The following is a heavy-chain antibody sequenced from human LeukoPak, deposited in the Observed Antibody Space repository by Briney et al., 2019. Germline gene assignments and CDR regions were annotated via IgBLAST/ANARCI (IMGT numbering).Heavy chain of an antibody. Sequence: PGGSLRLSCAASGFTFSNAWMSWVCQAPGKGLEWVGRIKSKTDGGTTDYTAHVKGRFTISRDDSKNTLYLQMNSLKTEDTAVYYCTRDSGSYYGAFDIWGQGTMVTVSS. CDR2: IKSKTDGGTT. CDR3: TRDSGSYYGAFDI. J-gene: IGHJ3*02. V-gene: IGHV3-15*01. CDR1: GFTFSNAW. D-gene: IGHD1-26*01.